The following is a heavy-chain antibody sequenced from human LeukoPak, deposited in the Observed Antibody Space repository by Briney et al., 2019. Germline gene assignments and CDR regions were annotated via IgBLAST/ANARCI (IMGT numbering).Heavy chain of an antibody. J-gene: IGHJ4*02. D-gene: IGHD3-3*01. Sequence: GGSLRLSCTASGFTFGDYAMSWFRQAPAKGLEWVGFIRSKAYGGTTQYAASVKGRFTISRDDSKSIAYLQMNSLKTEDTAVYYCTREGYYDFWSGYYVDYWGQGTLVTVSS. CDR1: GFTFGDYA. CDR2: IRSKAYGGTT. CDR3: TREGYYDFWSGYYVDY. V-gene: IGHV3-49*03.